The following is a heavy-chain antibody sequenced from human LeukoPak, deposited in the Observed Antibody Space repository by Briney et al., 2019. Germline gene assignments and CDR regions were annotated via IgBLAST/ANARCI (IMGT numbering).Heavy chain of an antibody. D-gene: IGHD3-9*01. CDR2: ISYDGSNK. CDR1: GFTFSSYA. CDR3: ARDRWYDILTGHSVFDY. V-gene: IGHV3-30*04. Sequence: GGSLRLSCAASGFTFSSYAMHWVRQAPGKGLEWVAVISYDGSNKYYADSVKGRFTISRDNSKNTLYLQMNSLRAEDTAVYYCARDRWYDILTGHSVFDYWGQGTLVTVSS. J-gene: IGHJ4*02.